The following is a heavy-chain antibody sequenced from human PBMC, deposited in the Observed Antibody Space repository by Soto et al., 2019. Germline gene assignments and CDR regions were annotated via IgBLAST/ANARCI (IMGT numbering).Heavy chain of an antibody. D-gene: IGHD6-6*01. Sequence: QVQLVQSGAEAKKPGASVKVSCKASGYTFITYGISWVRQAPGQGLEWMGCISSYNGNTNYAQKLQGRVTMTTDTSTTTAYMELRSLRSDDTAVYYCARDRPTSSIRARDYYYAMDVWGQGTTVTVSS. CDR1: GYTFITYG. J-gene: IGHJ6*02. CDR2: ISSYNGNT. CDR3: ARDRPTSSIRARDYYYAMDV. V-gene: IGHV1-18*01.